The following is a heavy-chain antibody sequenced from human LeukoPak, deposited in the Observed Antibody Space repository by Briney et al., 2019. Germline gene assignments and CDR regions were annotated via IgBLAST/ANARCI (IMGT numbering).Heavy chain of an antibody. V-gene: IGHV3-7*04. CDR3: VRDISSGWTFDI. Sequence: GGSLRLSCSASGFTFSNYWMSWVRQAPGKGLEWVGNAKGDGSENYYVDSVNGRFTIPRDNGKKSLYLQMNSLRVEGTAVYYCVRDISSGWTFDIWGQGTMVIVSS. CDR2: AKGDGSEN. CDR1: GFTFSNYW. D-gene: IGHD6-19*01. J-gene: IGHJ3*02.